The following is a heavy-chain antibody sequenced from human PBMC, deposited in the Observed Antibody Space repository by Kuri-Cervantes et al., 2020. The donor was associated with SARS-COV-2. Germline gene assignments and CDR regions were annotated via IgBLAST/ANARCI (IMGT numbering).Heavy chain of an antibody. Sequence: GESLKISCTASGLTFGDYAMSWVRQAPGKGLEWVGFIRSKAYGGTTEYAASVKGRFTISRDDSKSIAYLQMNSLKTEDTAVYYCNRAGTRGKKDCGGDCPMWFDPWGQGTLVTVSS. D-gene: IGHD2-21*01. J-gene: IGHJ5*02. V-gene: IGHV3-49*04. CDR3: NRAGTRGKKDCGGDCPMWFDP. CDR2: IRSKAYGGTT. CDR1: GLTFGDYA.